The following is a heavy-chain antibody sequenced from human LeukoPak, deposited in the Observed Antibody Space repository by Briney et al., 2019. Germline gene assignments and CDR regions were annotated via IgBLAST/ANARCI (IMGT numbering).Heavy chain of an antibody. V-gene: IGHV4-59*01. Sequence: SETLSLTCSVSGGSISSYYWSWIRQSPGKGLEWIGYIYYSRSTSYNPSLKSRVTISVHTSKNQFSLKLSSVTAADTAVYYCARAVFSYCSGGSCPYFDYWGQGTLVTVSS. D-gene: IGHD2-15*01. CDR1: GGSISSYY. CDR3: ARAVFSYCSGGSCPYFDY. J-gene: IGHJ4*02. CDR2: IYYSRST.